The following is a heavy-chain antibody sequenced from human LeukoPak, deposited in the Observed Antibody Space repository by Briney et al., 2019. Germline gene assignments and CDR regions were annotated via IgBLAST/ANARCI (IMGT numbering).Heavy chain of an antibody. CDR1: GGSISSYY. V-gene: IGHV4-59*01. D-gene: IGHD5-24*01. Sequence: SETLSLTCTVSGGSISSYYWSWIWQPPGKGLEWIGYIYYSGSTNYNPSLKSRVTISVDTSKNQFSLKLTSVTAADTAVYYCARDNGYPTGFDYWGQGTLVTVPS. CDR2: IYYSGST. J-gene: IGHJ4*02. CDR3: ARDNGYPTGFDY.